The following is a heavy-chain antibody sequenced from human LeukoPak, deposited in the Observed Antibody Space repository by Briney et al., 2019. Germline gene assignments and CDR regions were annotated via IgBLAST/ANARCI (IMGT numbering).Heavy chain of an antibody. CDR1: GFTFSTSI. CDR3: AKEVIAAGGNFEY. J-gene: IGHJ4*02. D-gene: IGHD6-13*01. Sequence: GGSLRLSCAAAGFTFSTSIMHWVRQAPGKGLEWVAVISYDGNNKYYADSVKGRFTISRDNSKSTLYVQMNSLRAEDTAVYYCAKEVIAAGGNFEYWGQGTLVTVSS. CDR2: ISYDGNNK. V-gene: IGHV3-30*18.